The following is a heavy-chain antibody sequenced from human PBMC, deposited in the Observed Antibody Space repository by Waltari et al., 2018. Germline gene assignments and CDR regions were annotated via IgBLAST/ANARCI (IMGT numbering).Heavy chain of an antibody. CDR3: ATDSHSRGFYFHAFDI. CDR2: FEPEDGET. CDR1: GYTLTELS. Sequence: QVQLVQSGAEVKKPGASVKVSCKVSGYTLTELSMFWVRQAPGKGLEWMGGFEPEDGETIYTQKFQGRVTMTEYTSTDTAYMELSSLRSEDTAVYYCATDSHSRGFYFHAFDIWGQGTMVTVSS. J-gene: IGHJ3*02. V-gene: IGHV1-24*01. D-gene: IGHD3-22*01.